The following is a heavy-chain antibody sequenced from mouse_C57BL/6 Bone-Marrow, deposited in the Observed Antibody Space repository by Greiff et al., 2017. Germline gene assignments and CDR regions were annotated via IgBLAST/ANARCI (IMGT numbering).Heavy chain of an antibody. CDR2: IDPEDGET. D-gene: IGHD1-1*01. Sequence: VQLQQSGAELVKPGASVKLSCTASGFNIKDYYMHWVKQRTEQGLEWIGRIDPEDGETKYAPKFQGKATITADTSSNTAYLPLSSLTSEDTAVSYCTGYLLHRHWGYFDVRGTGTTHTASS. CDR1: GFNIKDYY. CDR3: TGYLLHRHWGYFDV. V-gene: IGHV14-2*01. J-gene: IGHJ1*03.